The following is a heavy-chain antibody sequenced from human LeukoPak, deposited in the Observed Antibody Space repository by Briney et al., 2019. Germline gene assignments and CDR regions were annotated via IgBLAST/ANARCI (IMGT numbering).Heavy chain of an antibody. CDR1: GGSISSSSYY. CDR2: IYYSGST. CDR3: ARSPTLFYFDS. V-gene: IGHV4-39*07. J-gene: IGHJ4*02. Sequence: TSETLSLTCTVSGGSISSSSYYWGWIRQPPGKGLEWIGSIYYSGSTYYNPSLKSRVTISVDTSKNQFSLKVTSVTAADTAVYFCARSPTLFYFDSWGLGTLVTVSS.